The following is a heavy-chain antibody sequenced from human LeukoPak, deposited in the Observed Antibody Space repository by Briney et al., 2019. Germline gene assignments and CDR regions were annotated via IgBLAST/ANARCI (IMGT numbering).Heavy chain of an antibody. CDR2: INSDGSST. V-gene: IGHV3-74*01. CDR1: GFTFSSYW. CDR3: GRDRGGSWYEGDY. D-gene: IGHD6-13*01. J-gene: IGHJ4*02. Sequence: GGSLRLSCAASGFTFSSYWMHWVRQAPGKGLVWVSRINSDGSSTSYADSVKGRFTISRDNAKNTLYLQMNSLRAEDTAVYYCGRDRGGSWYEGDYWGQGTLVTVSS.